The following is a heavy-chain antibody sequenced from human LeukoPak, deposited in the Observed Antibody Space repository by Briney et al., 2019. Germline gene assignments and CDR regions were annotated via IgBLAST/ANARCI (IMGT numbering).Heavy chain of an antibody. CDR1: GFTFSSYS. Sequence: GGSLRLSCAASGFTFSSYSMNWVRQAPGKGLEWVSAISGSGGSTYYADSVKGRFTISRDNSKNTLYLQMNSLRAVDTAVYYCAKPPGRYCGGDCTVRDYWGQGTLVTVSS. CDR3: AKPPGRYCGGDCTVRDY. J-gene: IGHJ4*02. CDR2: ISGSGGST. D-gene: IGHD2-21*02. V-gene: IGHV3-23*01.